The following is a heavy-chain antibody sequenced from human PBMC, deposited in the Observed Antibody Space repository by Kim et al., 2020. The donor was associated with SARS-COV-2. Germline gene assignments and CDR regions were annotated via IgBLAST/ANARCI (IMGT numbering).Heavy chain of an antibody. Sequence: SETLSLTCAVYGGPFSRYYWSWIRQPPGKGLEWIGEITHSGSTNFNPSLKSRVTISVDTSKNQFSLKLDSVTAADTAVYYCACDYYVDYCSQGTQVTVSS. CDR3: ACDYYVDY. V-gene: IGHV4-34*01. CDR1: GGPFSRYY. CDR2: ITHSGST. J-gene: IGHJ4*02.